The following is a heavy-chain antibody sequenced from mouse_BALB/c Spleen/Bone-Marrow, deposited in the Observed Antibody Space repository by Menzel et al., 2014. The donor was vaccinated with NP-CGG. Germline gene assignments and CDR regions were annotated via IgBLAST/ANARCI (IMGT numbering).Heavy chain of an antibody. CDR1: GFTFXDYY. V-gene: IGHV5-4*02. CDR2: ISDGGSYT. CDR3: ARDGNYAY. J-gene: IGHJ3*01. Sequence: EVMLVESGGGLVKPGGSLKLSCAASGFTFXDYYMYWVRQTPEKRLEWVATISDGGSYTYYPDSVKGRFTISRDNAKNNLYLQMSSLKSEDTAMYYCARDGNYAYWGQGTLVTVSA. D-gene: IGHD2-1*01.